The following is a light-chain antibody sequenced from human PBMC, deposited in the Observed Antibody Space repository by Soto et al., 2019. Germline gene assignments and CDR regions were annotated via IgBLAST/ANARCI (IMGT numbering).Light chain of an antibody. J-gene: IGKJ1*01. V-gene: IGKV1-5*03. CDR2: KAS. CDR3: QHYNSYSEA. CDR1: QTISSW. Sequence: DIQMTQSPSTLSGPVGDRVTITCRASQTISSWLAWYQQKPGKAPKLLIYKASTLKSGVPSRFSGSGSGTEFTLTISSLQPDDFATYYCQHYNSYSEAFGQGTKVGI.